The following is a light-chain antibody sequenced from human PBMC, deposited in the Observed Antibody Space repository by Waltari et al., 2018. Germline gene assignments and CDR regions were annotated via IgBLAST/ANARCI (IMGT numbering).Light chain of an antibody. CDR3: QHRSSWPLT. CDR2: EAS. V-gene: IGKV3-11*01. Sequence: IVLTQSPATLSLSPGERATLSCRASQSVIRYLACYQNKHGQAPRLLIYEASNRATGIPARFDGSGSGTDFTLTIGSLEVEDSAVYYCQHRSSWPLTFGGGTKVEIK. J-gene: IGKJ4*01. CDR1: QSVIRY.